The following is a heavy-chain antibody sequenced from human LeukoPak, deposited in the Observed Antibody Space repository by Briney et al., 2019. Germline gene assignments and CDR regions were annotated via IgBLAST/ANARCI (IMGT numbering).Heavy chain of an antibody. CDR1: GLTFSNHA. CDR3: AKVTGTTNY. J-gene: IGHJ4*02. D-gene: IGHD1-1*01. Sequence: GGSLRLSCAVSGLTFSNHALSWVRQAPGKGLEWVSAISGRDESTYYADSVKGRFTISRDNSKSTLYLQMSSLRAEDTAVYHCAKVTGTTNYWGQGTLVTVSS. V-gene: IGHV3-23*01. CDR2: ISGRDEST.